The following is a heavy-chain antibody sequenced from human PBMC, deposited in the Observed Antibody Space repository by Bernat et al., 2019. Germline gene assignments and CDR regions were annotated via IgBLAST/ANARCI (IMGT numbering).Heavy chain of an antibody. D-gene: IGHD1-26*01. CDR3: AHRQNSGFGY. J-gene: IGHJ4*02. CDR1: GFSLTTGGVA. V-gene: IGHV2-5*02. Sequence: QITLRESGPTLVKSTQTLTLACSFSGFSLTTGGVAVGWIRQPPGKALEWLALIYGDDNKRYSPSLKTRLTITKDTSKNQVVLTMTNMDPVDTATYYCAHRQNSGFGYWGQGTLVTVSS. CDR2: IYGDDNK.